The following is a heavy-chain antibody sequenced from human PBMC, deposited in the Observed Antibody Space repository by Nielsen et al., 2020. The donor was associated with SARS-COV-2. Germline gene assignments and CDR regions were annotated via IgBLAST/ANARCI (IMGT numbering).Heavy chain of an antibody. J-gene: IGHJ3*02. D-gene: IGHD6-13*01. CDR1: GFTFDDYA. CDR2: ISWNSGSI. V-gene: IGHV3-9*01. Sequence: GGSLRLSCAASGFTFDDYAMHWVRQAPGKGLEWVSGISWNSGSIGYADSVKGRFTISRDNAKNSLYLRMNSLRAEDTALYYCAKLAAAATDDAFDIWGQGTMVTVSS. CDR3: AKLAAAATDDAFDI.